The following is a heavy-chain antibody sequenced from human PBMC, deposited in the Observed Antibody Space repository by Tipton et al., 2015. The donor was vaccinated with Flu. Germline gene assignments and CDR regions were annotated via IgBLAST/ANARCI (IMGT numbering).Heavy chain of an antibody. CDR3: ARDPSRYYYDSSGMDV. V-gene: IGHV4-61*02. D-gene: IGHD3-22*01. Sequence: TLSLTCTVSGGSISSGSYYWSWIRQPAGKGLEWIGRIYTSGSTNYNPSLKSRVTISVDTSKNQFSLKLSSVTAADTAVYYCARDPSRYYYDSSGMDVWDQGP. CDR1: GGSISSGSYY. J-gene: IGHJ6*02. CDR2: IYTSGST.